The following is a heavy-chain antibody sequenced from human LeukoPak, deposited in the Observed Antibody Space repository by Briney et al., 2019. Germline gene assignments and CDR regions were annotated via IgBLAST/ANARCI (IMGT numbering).Heavy chain of an antibody. CDR2: ISGSGNVT. J-gene: IGHJ4*02. CDR3: AKDRAGAN. Sequence: GFLRPFRLGPGFTLAKFCIDLVRGGPGKGLEWVSVISGSGNVTYYSESVKGRFTISRDNSKRTLYLQMDSLRADDTAIYYCAKDRAGANWGQGTLVLVSS. V-gene: IGHV3-23*01. CDR1: GFTLAKFC.